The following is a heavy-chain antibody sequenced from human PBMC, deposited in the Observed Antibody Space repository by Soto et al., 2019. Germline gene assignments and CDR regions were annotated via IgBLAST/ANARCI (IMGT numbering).Heavy chain of an antibody. D-gene: IGHD4-17*01. CDR2: IYYSGST. Sequence: TSETQSLTCPVSGVTISSYYLSWIRQPPGKGLEWIGYIYYSGSTNYNPSLKSRVTISVDTSKNQFSLKLSSVTAADTAVYYCARRYGPGFDYWGQGTLVTVSS. J-gene: IGHJ4*02. V-gene: IGHV4-59*08. CDR1: GVTISSYY. CDR3: ARRYGPGFDY.